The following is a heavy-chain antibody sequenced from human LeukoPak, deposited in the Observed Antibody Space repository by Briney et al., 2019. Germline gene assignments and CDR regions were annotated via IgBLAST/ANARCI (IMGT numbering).Heavy chain of an antibody. CDR1: GGSISSYY. J-gene: IGHJ6*03. CDR3: ARVVTAISGSREYYMDV. D-gene: IGHD5-18*01. Sequence: SETLSLTCTVSGGSISSYYWSWIRQPAGKGLEWIGRIYSSRSTNYNPSLKSRVIMSVDTSKNQFSLKLSSVTAADTAVYYCARVVTAISGSREYYMDVWGKGTTVTVSS. V-gene: IGHV4-4*07. CDR2: IYSSRST.